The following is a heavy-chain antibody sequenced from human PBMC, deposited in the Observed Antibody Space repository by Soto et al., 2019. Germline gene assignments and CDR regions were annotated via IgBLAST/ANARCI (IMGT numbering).Heavy chain of an antibody. Sequence: PGESLKISCQGSGYTFSSYWIGWVRQMPGKGLEWMGIIYPGDFDTRYSPSFQGQVTISADKSISTAYLQWSSLKASDTAMYYCARPRDSSSSYYFDSWGQGTLVTVSS. V-gene: IGHV5-51*01. D-gene: IGHD6-13*01. CDR1: GYTFSSYW. J-gene: IGHJ4*02. CDR2: IYPGDFDT. CDR3: ARPRDSSSSYYFDS.